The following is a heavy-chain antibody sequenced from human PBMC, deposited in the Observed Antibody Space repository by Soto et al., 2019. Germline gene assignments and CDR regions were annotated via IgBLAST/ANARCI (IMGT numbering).Heavy chain of an antibody. J-gene: IGHJ2*01. D-gene: IGHD3-10*01. CDR1: GFTFSSYS. CDR2: ISSSSSTI. Sequence: GSLRLSCAASGFTFSSYSMHWVRQAPGKGLEWVSYISSSSSTIYYADSVKGRFTISRDNAKNSLYLQMNSLRDEDTAVYYCAREDGTIPYWYFDLWGRGTLVTVSS. CDR3: AREDGTIPYWYFDL. V-gene: IGHV3-48*02.